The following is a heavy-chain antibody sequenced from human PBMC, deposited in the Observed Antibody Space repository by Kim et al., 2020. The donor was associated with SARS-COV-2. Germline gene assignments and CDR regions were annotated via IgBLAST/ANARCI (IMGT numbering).Heavy chain of an antibody. CDR2: ISWNSGSI. J-gene: IGHJ4*01. CDR1: GFTFDDYA. CDR3: ATDSAYVAAAGTTFDS. D-gene: IGHD6-13*01. V-gene: IGHV3-9*01. Sequence: GGSLRLSCAASGFTFDDYAMHWVRQAPGKGLEWFSGISWNSGSIGYADSVKGRFTISSDNAKTSLYLQMNSLRAEDTALYYCATDSAYVAAAGTTFDSW.